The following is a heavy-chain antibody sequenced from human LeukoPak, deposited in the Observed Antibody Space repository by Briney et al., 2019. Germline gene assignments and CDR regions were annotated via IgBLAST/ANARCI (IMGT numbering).Heavy chain of an antibody. CDR2: IYYSGST. CDR1: GGSISSYY. Sequence: SETLSLTCTVFGGSISSYYWSWIRQPPGKGLEWIGYIYYSGSTNYNPSLKSRVTISVDTSKNQFSLKLSSVTAADTAVYYCARLIGCEYCSSTGWFDPWGQGTLVTVSS. J-gene: IGHJ5*02. CDR3: ARLIGCEYCSSTGWFDP. V-gene: IGHV4-59*08. D-gene: IGHD2-2*01.